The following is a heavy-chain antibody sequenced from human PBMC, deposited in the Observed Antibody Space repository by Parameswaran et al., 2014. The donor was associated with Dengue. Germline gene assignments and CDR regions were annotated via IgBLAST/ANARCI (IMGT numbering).Heavy chain of an antibody. Sequence: SWVRQAPGQGLEWMGGIIPIFGTANYAQKFQGRVTITADESTSTAYMELSSLRSEDTAVYYCARDSSYSSSWVPGYYGMDVWGQGTTVTVSS. CDR3: ARDSSYSSSWVPGYYGMDV. V-gene: IGHV1-69*01. D-gene: IGHD6-13*01. J-gene: IGHJ6*02. CDR2: IIPIFGTA.